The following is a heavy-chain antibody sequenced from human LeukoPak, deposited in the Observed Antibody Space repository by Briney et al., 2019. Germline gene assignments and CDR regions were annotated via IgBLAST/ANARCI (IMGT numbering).Heavy chain of an antibody. D-gene: IGHD4-17*01. CDR3: ARPPFAYGLDV. CDR2: IHPDGSEE. V-gene: IGHV3-7*01. CDR1: GFTFSNYW. J-gene: IGHJ4*02. Sequence: PGGSLRLSCVGSGFTFSNYWMNWVRQAPGKGLEWVANIHPDGSEEHYVDSVKGRFTISRDNAKNSLHLQMSSLQVEDTAVYYCARPPFAYGLDVWGQGTLVTVSS.